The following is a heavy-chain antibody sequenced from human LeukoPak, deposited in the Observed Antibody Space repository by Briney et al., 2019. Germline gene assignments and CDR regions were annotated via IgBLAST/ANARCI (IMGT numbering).Heavy chain of an antibody. Sequence: GGPLRLSCAASGFTFSSYSMNWVRQAPGKGLEWVSSISSSSSYIYYADSVKGRFTISRDNAKNSLYLQMNSLRAEDTAVYYCARDAGNWGYLDYWGQGTLVTVSS. CDR2: ISSSSSYI. V-gene: IGHV3-21*01. CDR1: GFTFSSYS. J-gene: IGHJ4*02. D-gene: IGHD7-27*01. CDR3: ARDAGNWGYLDY.